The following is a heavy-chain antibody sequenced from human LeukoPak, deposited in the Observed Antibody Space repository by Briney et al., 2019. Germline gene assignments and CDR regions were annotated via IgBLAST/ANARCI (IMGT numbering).Heavy chain of an antibody. CDR1: GFTFSSYS. Sequence: GGSLRLSCAASGFTFSSYSMNWVRQAPGKGLEWVSSISSSSSYIYYADSVKGRFTISRDNAKNSLYLQMNSLRAEDTAVYYCAGSHYDFWSGYYFNFDDWGQGTLVTVSS. J-gene: IGHJ4*02. D-gene: IGHD3-3*01. CDR2: ISSSSSYI. V-gene: IGHV3-21*01. CDR3: AGSHYDFWSGYYFNFDD.